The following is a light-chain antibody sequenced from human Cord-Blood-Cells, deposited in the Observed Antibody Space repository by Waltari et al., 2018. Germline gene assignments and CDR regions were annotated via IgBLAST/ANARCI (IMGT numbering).Light chain of an antibody. CDR3: SSYTSSSTYV. V-gene: IGLV2-14*03. CDR2: DVS. Sequence: QSALTPPASVSGSPRQSITIPCTVTSSDVGGYNYVSWYQQHPGKAPKLMIYDVSNRPSGVSNRFSGSKSGNTASLTISGLQAEDEADYYCSSYTSSSTYVFGTGTKVTVL. CDR1: SSDVGGYNY. J-gene: IGLJ1*01.